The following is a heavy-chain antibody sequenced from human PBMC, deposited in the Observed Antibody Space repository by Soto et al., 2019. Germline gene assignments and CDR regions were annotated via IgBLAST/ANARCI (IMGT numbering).Heavy chain of an antibody. V-gene: IGHV1-46*01. J-gene: IGHJ4*02. Sequence: QVQLVQSGAEVEKPGASVKVSCKASGYTFTSYYFHWVRQAPGQGLEWMGLINPSGAYTSYARKFQGRITLTRDTSTSTVYMELNSLRSEDTAVYYCASPILEFSSSSSLEYWGQGTLVTVS. CDR1: GYTFTSYY. CDR2: INPSGAYT. CDR3: ASPILEFSSSSSLEY. D-gene: IGHD6-6*01.